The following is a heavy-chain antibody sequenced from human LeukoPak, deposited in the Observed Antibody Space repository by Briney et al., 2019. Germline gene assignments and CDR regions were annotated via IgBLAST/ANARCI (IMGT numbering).Heavy chain of an antibody. D-gene: IGHD3-10*01. V-gene: IGHV3-33*01. CDR3: ARTPLLWFGDYYYYYGMDV. CDR1: GFTFSSYG. CDR2: IWYDGSNK. J-gene: IGHJ6*02. Sequence: GGSLRLSCAASGFTFSSYGMHWVRQAPGKGLEWVAVIWYDGSNKYYADSVKGRFTISRDNSKNTLYLQMNSLRAEDTAVYYCARTPLLWFGDYYYYYGMDVWGQGTTVTVPS.